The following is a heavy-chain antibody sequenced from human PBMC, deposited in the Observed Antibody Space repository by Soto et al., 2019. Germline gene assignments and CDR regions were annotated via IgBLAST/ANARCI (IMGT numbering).Heavy chain of an antibody. Sequence: SETLSLTCTVSGGSISSGGYYWSWIRQHPGKGLEWIGYIYYSGSTYYNPSLKSRFTISGDNAKNTLSLQMNSLRAEDTAVYYCARNYYDSSGLDYWGQGTLVTVSS. CDR3: ARNYYDSSGLDY. V-gene: IGHV4-31*08. CDR1: GGSISSGGYY. J-gene: IGHJ4*02. CDR2: IYYSGST. D-gene: IGHD3-22*01.